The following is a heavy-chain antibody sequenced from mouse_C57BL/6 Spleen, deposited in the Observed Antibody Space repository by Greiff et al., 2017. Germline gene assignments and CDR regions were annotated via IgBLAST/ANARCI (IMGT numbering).Heavy chain of an antibody. CDR2: INPNHGGT. CDR3: AIGSWGSSHWYFDV. J-gene: IGHJ1*03. V-gene: IGHV1-26*01. D-gene: IGHD1-1*01. Sequence: EVQLQQSGPELVKPGASVKISCKASGYTFTDYYMNWVKQSHGKSLEWIGDINPNHGGTSYNQKLKGKATLTVDKSSSTAYMELRSLTSEDSAVYYCAIGSWGSSHWYFDVWGTGATVTVSS. CDR1: GYTFTDYY.